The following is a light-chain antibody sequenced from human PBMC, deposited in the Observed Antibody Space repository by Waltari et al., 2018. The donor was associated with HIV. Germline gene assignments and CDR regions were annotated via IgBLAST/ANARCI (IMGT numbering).Light chain of an antibody. CDR3: QQYDDGPRGIT. Sequence: EIVMTQSPPTLSVSPGQRVTLPCRASQSISAKVAWYQQRPGQAPRLLIYEAANRPTGIPARFSGSGSGTEFTLTISSLQSEDFATYFCQQYDDGPRGITFGQGTMLEIK. V-gene: IGKV3-15*01. CDR1: QSISAK. J-gene: IGKJ2*01. CDR2: EAA.